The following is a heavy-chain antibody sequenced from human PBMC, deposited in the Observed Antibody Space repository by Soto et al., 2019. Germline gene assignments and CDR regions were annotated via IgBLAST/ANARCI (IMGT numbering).Heavy chain of an antibody. J-gene: IGHJ5*02. CDR1: GGSFSGYY. D-gene: IGHD3-10*01. Sequence: PSETLSLTCAVYGGSFSGYYWSWIRQPPGKGLEWIGEINHSGSTNYNPSRKSRVTISVDTSKNQFSLKLSSVTAADTAVYYCARRESITMVRGVNRRWFDPWGQGTLVTVSS. CDR2: INHSGST. V-gene: IGHV4-34*01. CDR3: ARRESITMVRGVNRRWFDP.